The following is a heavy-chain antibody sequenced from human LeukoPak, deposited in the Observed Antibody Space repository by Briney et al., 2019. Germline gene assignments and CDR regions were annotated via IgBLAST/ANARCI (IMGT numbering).Heavy chain of an antibody. CDR2: IFYSGST. Sequence: SETLSLTCAVSGGSISSGGYYWGWIRQPPGRGLEWIGTIFYSGSTYYNPSLKSRVTISVDTSKNQVSLRLTSVTVADTAVYFCARASLDGSSWYPFDYWGQGTLVTVSS. D-gene: IGHD6-13*01. CDR3: ARASLDGSSWYPFDY. CDR1: GGSISSGGYY. J-gene: IGHJ4*02. V-gene: IGHV4-39*07.